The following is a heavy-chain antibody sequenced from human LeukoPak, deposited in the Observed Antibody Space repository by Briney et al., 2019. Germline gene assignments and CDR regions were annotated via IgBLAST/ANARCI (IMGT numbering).Heavy chain of an antibody. D-gene: IGHD3-3*01. CDR3: AKWSDSKRAFDI. J-gene: IGHJ3*02. CDR1: GDSFSSSSYY. Sequence: SETLSLTCSVSGDSFSSSSYYWGWIRQPPGKGLEWIGSINYSGTTYYNPSLKSRLTMSVDTSKSQFSLSPSSVTTADTAFYYCAKWSDSKRAFDIWGQGTMVTVSS. CDR2: INYSGTT. V-gene: IGHV4-39*07.